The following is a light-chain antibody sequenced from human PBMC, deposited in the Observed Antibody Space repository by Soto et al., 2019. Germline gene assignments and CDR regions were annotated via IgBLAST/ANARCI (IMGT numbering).Light chain of an antibody. CDR2: AAS. V-gene: IGKV1-27*01. Sequence: DIHMTQSPSSLSASVLDIVTITCRASQAISNYLAWYQQKPGKIPKLLIYAASALQSGVASRFSGSGSGTDFTLTISSLQPEDVATYYCQRYNSVPLTFGGGTKVDIK. CDR1: QAISNY. J-gene: IGKJ4*01. CDR3: QRYNSVPLT.